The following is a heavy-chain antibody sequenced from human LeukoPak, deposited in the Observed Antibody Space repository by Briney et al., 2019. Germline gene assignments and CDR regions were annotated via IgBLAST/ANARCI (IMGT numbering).Heavy chain of an antibody. D-gene: IGHD1-26*01. J-gene: IGHJ4*02. CDR3: ASPGATSKFDY. Sequence: PGGSLRLSCAASGFTFSSYSMNWVRQAPGKGLEWVSSISSSSSNIYYADSVKGRFTISRDNAKNSLYLQMNSLRAEDTAVYFCASPGATSKFDYWGQGTQVTVSS. V-gene: IGHV3-21*01. CDR1: GFTFSSYS. CDR2: ISSSSSNI.